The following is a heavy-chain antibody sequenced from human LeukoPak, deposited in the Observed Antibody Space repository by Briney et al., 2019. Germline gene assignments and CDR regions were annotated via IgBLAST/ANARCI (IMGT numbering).Heavy chain of an antibody. CDR1: GFTFSSYG. CDR3: SKGFGQRLVNNWFDP. J-gene: IGHJ5*02. CDR2: ISYDGSNK. Sequence: GGSLRLSCAASGFTFSSYGMHWLRQAPGKGLEWVAVISYDGSNKYYADSVKGRFTISRDNSKNTLYLQMSSLRTEDTAVYFCSKGFGQRLVNNWFDPWGQGTLVTVSS. D-gene: IGHD6-13*01. V-gene: IGHV3-30*18.